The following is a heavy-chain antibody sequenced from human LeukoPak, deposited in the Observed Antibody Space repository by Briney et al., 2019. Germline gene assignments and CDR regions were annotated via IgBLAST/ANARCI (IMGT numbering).Heavy chain of an antibody. CDR2: INPNSGGT. D-gene: IGHD2-21*02. Sequence: ASVKVSCKASGYTFTGYYMHWVRQAPGQGLEWMGWINPNSGGTNYAQKFQGMVTMTRDTSISTAYMELSRLRSDDTAVYYCARDSDTYCGGDCYSFSWDYWGQGTLVTVSS. J-gene: IGHJ4*02. CDR3: ARDSDTYCGGDCYSFSWDY. V-gene: IGHV1-2*02. CDR1: GYTFTGYY.